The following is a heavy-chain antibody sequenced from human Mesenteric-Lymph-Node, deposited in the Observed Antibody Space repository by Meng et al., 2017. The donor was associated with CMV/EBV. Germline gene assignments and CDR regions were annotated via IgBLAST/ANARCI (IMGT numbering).Heavy chain of an antibody. D-gene: IGHD2-2*01. CDR1: GLTFSSYW. V-gene: IGHV3-74*01. CDR2: INSDGSST. Sequence: GEPLKISCEVSGLTFSSYWMHWVRQVPGKGLVWVSRINSDGSSTTYADSVKGRFTVSRDNAKNTLYLQMNSLRAEDTAVYYCARPYCSSTRCPLDYWGQGALVTVSS. J-gene: IGHJ4*02. CDR3: ARPYCSSTRCPLDY.